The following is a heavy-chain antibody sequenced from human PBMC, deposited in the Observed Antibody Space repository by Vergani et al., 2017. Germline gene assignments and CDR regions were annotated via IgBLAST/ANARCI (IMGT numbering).Heavy chain of an antibody. V-gene: IGHV3-23*01. CDR2: ISGSGGST. CDR1: GFTFSSYA. J-gene: IGHJ4*02. Sequence: EVQLLESGGGLVQPGGSLRLSCAASGFTFSSYAMSWVRQAPGKGLGWVSAISGSGGSTYSADSVKGRFTISRDNSKSTLYLQMNSLRAEDTAVDYCARGNGDYYDGSGYYSPFDYWGQGTLVTVSS. CDR3: ARGNGDYYDGSGYYSPFDY. D-gene: IGHD3-22*01.